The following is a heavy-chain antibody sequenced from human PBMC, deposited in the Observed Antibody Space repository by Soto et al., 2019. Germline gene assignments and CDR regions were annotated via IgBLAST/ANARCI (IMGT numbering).Heavy chain of an antibody. V-gene: IGHV1-46*01. CDR3: ARVNRDTPSLDY. Sequence: GASVKVSCKASGYTKTSYYRHWVRQAPGQGLEWMGIINPSGGSTSYAQKFQGRVTMTRDTSTSTVYMELSSLRSEDTAVYYCARVNRDTPSLDYWGQGTLVTVSS. J-gene: IGHJ4*02. CDR1: GYTKTSYY. D-gene: IGHD5-18*01. CDR2: INPSGGST.